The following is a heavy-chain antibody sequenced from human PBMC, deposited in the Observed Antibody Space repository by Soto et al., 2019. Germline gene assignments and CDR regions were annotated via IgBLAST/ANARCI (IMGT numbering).Heavy chain of an antibody. D-gene: IGHD4-17*01. CDR2: ISAYNGNT. V-gene: IGHV1-18*01. CDR3: ARNVPTVTTGGPDY. CDR1: GYTFTSYG. Sequence: QFQLVQSGVEVEKPGASVKVSCKASGYTFTSYGVSWVRQAPGQGLEWMGWISAYNGNTNYAQKFQGRVTMTTDKSTSTAYMEIRSLRSDDTAVYYCARNVPTVTTGGPDYWGQRTLVTVSS. J-gene: IGHJ4*02.